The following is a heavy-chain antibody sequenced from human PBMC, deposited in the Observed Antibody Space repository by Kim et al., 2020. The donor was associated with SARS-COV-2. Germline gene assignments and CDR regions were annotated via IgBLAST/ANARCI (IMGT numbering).Heavy chain of an antibody. CDR2: IYYSGST. CDR3: ARSYNWNYLKMFWFDP. Sequence: SETLSLTCTVSGGSISSYYWSWIRQPPGKGLEWIGYIYYSGSTNYNPSLKSRVTISVDTSKNQFSLKLSSVTAADTAVYYCARSYNWNYLKMFWFDPWGQGTLVTVSS. V-gene: IGHV4-59*13. D-gene: IGHD1-7*01. J-gene: IGHJ5*02. CDR1: GGSISSYY.